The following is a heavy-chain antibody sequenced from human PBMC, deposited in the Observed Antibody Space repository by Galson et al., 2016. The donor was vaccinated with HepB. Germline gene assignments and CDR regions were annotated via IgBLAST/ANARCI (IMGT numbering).Heavy chain of an antibody. J-gene: IGHJ4*02. CDR3: ARGYGSYHDY. V-gene: IGHV3-66*01. D-gene: IGHD1-26*01. Sequence: SLRLSCAASGFTVSSNYMSWVRQAPGKGLEWISVIYSGGSTYYADSVKGRFIISRGNSKNTVYLQMNSLRAEDTAGYYCARGYGSYHDYWGQGIQVTVSS. CDR2: IYSGGST. CDR1: GFTVSSNY.